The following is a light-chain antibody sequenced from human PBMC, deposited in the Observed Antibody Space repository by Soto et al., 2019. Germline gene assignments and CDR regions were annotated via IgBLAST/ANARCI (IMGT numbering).Light chain of an antibody. CDR1: STNIGRNP. J-gene: IGLJ3*02. Sequence: QSVLTQHPSASGTPGQRVNLSCSGSSTNIGRNPVHWYQQLPGTALKLPINSNNQRPSGVCNRFSGSKSGTSASLDINGLQADDEEDYYCAAWDDSLNGWVFGGGTKLTVL. CDR3: AAWDDSLNGWV. CDR2: SNN. V-gene: IGLV1-44*01.